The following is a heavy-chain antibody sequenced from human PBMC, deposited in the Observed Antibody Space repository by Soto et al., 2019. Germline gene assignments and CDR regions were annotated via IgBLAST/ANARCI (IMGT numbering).Heavy chain of an antibody. CDR1: GFTFSRYS. CDR2: ISRDIGDI. D-gene: IGHD2-2*01. Sequence: EVQLVESGGGLVQPGGSLKLSCAASGFTFSRYSMNWVRKSPGKGLEWISYISRDIGDIHYAESVKGRFTISKDNVKDSLNLQMNSLRDEDTSVYYCARDHQYAFDIWCQGTMVTVSS. V-gene: IGHV3-48*02. CDR3: ARDHQYAFDI. J-gene: IGHJ3*02.